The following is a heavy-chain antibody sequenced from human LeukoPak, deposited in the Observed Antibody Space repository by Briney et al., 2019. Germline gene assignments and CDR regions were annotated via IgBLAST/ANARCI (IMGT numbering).Heavy chain of an antibody. Sequence: SETLSLTCTVSGGSISSGGYYWSWIRQPPGKGLEWIGYIYYSGSTNYNPSLKSRVTISVDTSKNQFSLKLSSVTAADTAVYYCARLPFYYYDSNDYWGQGTLVTVSS. CDR2: IYYSGST. J-gene: IGHJ4*02. V-gene: IGHV4-61*08. CDR3: ARLPFYYYDSNDY. CDR1: GGSISSGGYY. D-gene: IGHD3-22*01.